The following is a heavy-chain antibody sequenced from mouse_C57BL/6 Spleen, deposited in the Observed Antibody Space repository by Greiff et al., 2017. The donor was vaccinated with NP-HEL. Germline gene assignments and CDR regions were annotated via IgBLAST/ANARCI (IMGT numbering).Heavy chain of an antibody. Sequence: QVQLQQPGAELVMPGASVKLSCKASGYTFTSYWMHWVKQRPGKGLEWIGEIDPSDSYTNYNQKFKGKSTLTVDKSSSTAYMQLSSLTSEVSAVYYCARHSLRRGFDYWGQGTTLTVSS. CDR1: GYTFTSYW. V-gene: IGHV1-69*01. CDR2: IDPSDSYT. D-gene: IGHD2-12*01. CDR3: ARHSLRRGFDY. J-gene: IGHJ2*01.